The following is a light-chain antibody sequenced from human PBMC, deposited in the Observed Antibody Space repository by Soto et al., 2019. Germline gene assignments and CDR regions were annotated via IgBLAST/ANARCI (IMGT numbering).Light chain of an antibody. CDR2: EVS. Sequence: QSVLTQPASVSGSPGQSITISCTGTSSDVGGYNYVSWYQQHPGKAPKLMIYEVSNRPSGVSNRFSGSKSGNTASLTISGLHAEDEADYYCSSYTSSSTRIVFGTGTKVTVL. CDR3: SSYTSSSTRIV. CDR1: SSDVGGYNY. V-gene: IGLV2-14*01. J-gene: IGLJ1*01.